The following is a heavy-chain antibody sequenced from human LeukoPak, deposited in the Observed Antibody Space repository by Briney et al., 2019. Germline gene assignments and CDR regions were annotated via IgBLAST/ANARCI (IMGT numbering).Heavy chain of an antibody. CDR3: ARNYCSSTSCYFGV. CDR1: GGSFSGYY. Sequence: PSETLSLTCAVYGGSFSGYYWSWNRQPPGKGLEWIGEINHSGSTNYNPSLKSRVTISVDTSKNQFSLKLSSVTAADTAVYYCARNYCSSTSCYFGVWGQGTLVTVSS. J-gene: IGHJ4*02. D-gene: IGHD2-2*01. V-gene: IGHV4-34*01. CDR2: INHSGST.